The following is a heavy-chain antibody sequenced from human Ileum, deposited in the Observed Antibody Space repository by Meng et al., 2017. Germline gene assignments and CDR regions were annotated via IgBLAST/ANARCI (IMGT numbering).Heavy chain of an antibody. D-gene: IGHD1-26*01. CDR2: VFGSGDNT. J-gene: IGHJ5*02. V-gene: IGHV3-23*01. Sequence: GGSLRLSCAASGFTFSSNAMAWVRQAPGKGLEWVSSVFGSGDNTYYADSVKGRFTISRDNSKNTLYLQMNSLGAQDTAVYYCAKGRGGTSIYASWGQGILVTVSS. CDR3: AKGRGGTSIYAS. CDR1: GFTFSSNA.